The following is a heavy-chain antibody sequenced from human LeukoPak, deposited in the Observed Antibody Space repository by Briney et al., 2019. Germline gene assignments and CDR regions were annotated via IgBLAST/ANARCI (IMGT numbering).Heavy chain of an antibody. CDR3: ARSYDYVWGSYHFDY. Sequence: SETLSLTCTVSGGSISSSSYYWGWIRQPPGKGLEWIGSIYYSGSTYYNPSLKSRVTISVDTSKNQFSLKLSSVTAADTAVYYCARSYDYVWGSYHFDYWGQGTLVTVSS. CDR1: GGSISSSSYY. J-gene: IGHJ4*02. V-gene: IGHV4-39*07. D-gene: IGHD3-16*01. CDR2: IYYSGST.